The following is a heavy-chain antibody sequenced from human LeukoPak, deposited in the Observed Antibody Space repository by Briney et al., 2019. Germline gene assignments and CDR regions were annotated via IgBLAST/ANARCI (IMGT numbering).Heavy chain of an antibody. CDR1: GYPFTDQF. J-gene: IGHJ4*02. CDR3: ARAELLVYY. CDR2: INPNSGDT. V-gene: IGHV1-2*02. D-gene: IGHD6-19*01. Sequence: GGPVRGSDTASGYPFTDQFINWGRQTPGRGLEWMGWINPNSGDTNYEQRFQGRVTMTRDTSISTAYMDLTRLASDDTAVYYCARAELLVYYCGQGPLVTVSS.